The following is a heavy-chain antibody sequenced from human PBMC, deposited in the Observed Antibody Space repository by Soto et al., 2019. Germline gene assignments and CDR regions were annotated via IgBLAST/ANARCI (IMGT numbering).Heavy chain of an antibody. CDR2: ISGSGGST. CDR1: GFTFSSYA. CDR3: AGGYCSGGSCYSSPPYAFDI. J-gene: IGHJ3*02. V-gene: IGHV3-23*01. Sequence: PGGSLRLSCAASGFTFSSYAMSWVRQAPGKGLEWVSAISGSGGSTYYAYSVKGRFTISRDNSKNTLYLQMNSLRAEDTAVYYCAGGYCSGGSCYSSPPYAFDIWGQGTMVTVSS. D-gene: IGHD2-15*01.